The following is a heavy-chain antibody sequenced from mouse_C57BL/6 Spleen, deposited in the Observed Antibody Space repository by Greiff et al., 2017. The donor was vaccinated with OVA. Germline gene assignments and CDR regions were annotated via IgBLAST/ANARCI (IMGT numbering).Heavy chain of an antibody. CDR1: GYSITSGYY. D-gene: IGHD1-1*01. CDR3: ERGLTDAMDY. Sequence: DVKLQESGPGLVKPSQSLSLTCSVTGYSITSGYYWNWIRQFPGNKLEWMGYISYDGSNNYNPSLKNLISNTRDTSKNQFCLKLNSVTTEDTATYYCERGLTDAMDYWGQGTSVTVSS. J-gene: IGHJ4*01. CDR2: ISYDGSN. V-gene: IGHV3-6*01.